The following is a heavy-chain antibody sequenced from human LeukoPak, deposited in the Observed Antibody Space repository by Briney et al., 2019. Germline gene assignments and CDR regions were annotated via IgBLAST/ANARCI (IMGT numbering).Heavy chain of an antibody. CDR1: GYTFTGYY. J-gene: IGHJ6*02. CDR2: INPNSGGT. D-gene: IGHD3-10*01. V-gene: IGHV1-2*02. Sequence: ASVKVSCKASGYTFTGYYMHLVRQAPGQGLEWMGWINPNSGGTNYAQKFQGRVTMTRDTSISTAYMELSRLRSDDTAVYYCARSMVRGSRNYYYGMDVWGQGTTVTVSS. CDR3: ARSMVRGSRNYYYGMDV.